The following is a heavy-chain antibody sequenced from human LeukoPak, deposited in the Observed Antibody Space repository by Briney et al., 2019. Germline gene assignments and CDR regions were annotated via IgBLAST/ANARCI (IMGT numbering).Heavy chain of an antibody. CDR2: IRGSGGTT. CDR1: GFTFSSYA. Sequence: GGTLRLSCAASGFTFSSYAMSWVRQAPGKGLGWVSAIRGSGGTTFYADSVKGRFTVSRDNSKNTLYLQMNSLRAEDTAVYYCARDQYRDYFRGADYWGQGTLVTVSS. J-gene: IGHJ4*02. D-gene: IGHD2/OR15-2a*01. V-gene: IGHV3-23*01. CDR3: ARDQYRDYFRGADY.